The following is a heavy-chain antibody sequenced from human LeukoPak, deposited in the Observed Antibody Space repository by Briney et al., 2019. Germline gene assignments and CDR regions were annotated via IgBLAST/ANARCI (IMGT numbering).Heavy chain of an antibody. V-gene: IGHV1-18*01. CDR3: ARGGGSTVNGMDV. J-gene: IGHJ6*02. CDR2: ISSSNGKT. CDR1: GYTFSTYD. D-gene: IGHD2-15*01. Sequence: GASVKVSCKASGYTFSTYDFSWARQAPGQGLEWMGWISSSNGKTNYAQILQGRVTMTTDTSTSTAYMELRSLRSDDTAVYYCARGGGSTVNGMDVWGQGTTVTVSS.